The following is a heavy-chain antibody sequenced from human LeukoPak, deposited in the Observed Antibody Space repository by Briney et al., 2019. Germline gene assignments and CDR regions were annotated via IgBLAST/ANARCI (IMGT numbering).Heavy chain of an antibody. Sequence: GASVKVSCKVSGYTPTELSMHWVRQAPGKGLEWVGGFDPEDGETIYAQKFQGRVTMTEDTSTDTAYMELSSLRSEDTAVYYCATDLPRYDSSGYYYGPFQHWGQGTLVTVSS. D-gene: IGHD3-22*01. CDR1: GYTPTELS. CDR2: FDPEDGET. V-gene: IGHV1-24*01. J-gene: IGHJ1*01. CDR3: ATDLPRYDSSGYYYGPFQH.